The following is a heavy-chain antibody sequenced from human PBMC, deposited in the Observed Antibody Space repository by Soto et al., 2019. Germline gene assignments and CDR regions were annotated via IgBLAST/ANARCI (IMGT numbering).Heavy chain of an antibody. J-gene: IGHJ1*01. Sequence: GGSLRLSCAASGFTFSSYGMHWVRQAPGKGLEWVAVISYDGSNKYYADSVKGRFTISRDNSKNTLYLQMNSLRAEDTAVYYCANPDYGDSPWYFQHWGQGTLVTVSS. CDR2: ISYDGSNK. CDR3: ANPDYGDSPWYFQH. CDR1: GFTFSSYG. D-gene: IGHD4-17*01. V-gene: IGHV3-30*18.